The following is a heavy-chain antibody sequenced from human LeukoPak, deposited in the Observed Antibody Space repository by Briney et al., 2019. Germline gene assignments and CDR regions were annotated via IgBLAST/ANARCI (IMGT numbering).Heavy chain of an antibody. D-gene: IGHD3-9*01. CDR3: TMGPTASLGRPFER. CDR1: GYSFTDYY. J-gene: IGHJ4*02. Sequence: ASVKVSCKASGYSFTDYYMHWVRQAPGQGLEWMGWINPNGGGTKYAQNFQGRVTMTRDTSINTVYMELSSLTSDDTAVYYCTMGPTASLGRPFERWGQGTLVTVSS. CDR2: INPNGGGT. V-gene: IGHV1-2*02.